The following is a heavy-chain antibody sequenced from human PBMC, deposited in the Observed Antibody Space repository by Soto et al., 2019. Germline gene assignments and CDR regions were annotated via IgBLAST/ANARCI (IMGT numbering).Heavy chain of an antibody. V-gene: IGHV3-74*01. CDR2: INSDGSST. CDR3: ARGLYSAHYYYYGMDV. J-gene: IGHJ6*02. Sequence: GGSLRLSCAASGWTFSSYWMHWVRQAPGKGLVWVSRINSDGSSTSYADSVKGRFTISRDNAKNTLYLQMNSLRAEDTAVYYCARGLYSAHYYYYGMDVWGQGTTVTVSS. D-gene: IGHD1-26*01. CDR1: GWTFSSYW.